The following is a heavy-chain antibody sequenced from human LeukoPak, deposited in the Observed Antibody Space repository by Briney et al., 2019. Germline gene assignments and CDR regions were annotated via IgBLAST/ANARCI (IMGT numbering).Heavy chain of an antibody. Sequence: GGSLRLSCAGSGFTSGFPFSSFSMHWVRQAPGKGLEWVSVISYDGSEKQYADSVRGRFTISRDNSKSTVFLQMNGLTVEDTAIYYCARDPAAAGFDSWGEGTLVSVSS. CDR1: GFTSGFPFSSFS. D-gene: IGHD6-13*01. CDR2: ISYDGSEK. V-gene: IGHV3-30*04. J-gene: IGHJ4*02. CDR3: ARDPAAAGFDS.